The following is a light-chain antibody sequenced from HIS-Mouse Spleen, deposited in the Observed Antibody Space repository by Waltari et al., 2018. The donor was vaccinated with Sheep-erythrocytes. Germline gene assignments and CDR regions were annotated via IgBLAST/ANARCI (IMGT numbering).Light chain of an antibody. CDR2: DTN. J-gene: IGLJ3*02. CDR1: SSNIGNNY. V-gene: IGLV1-51*01. Sequence: QSVLTQPPSVSAAPGQKVTISCSGSSSNIGNNYVSWYQQLPGTAPKPLIYDTNKRPSGIPDRFAGSKAGTSATLGITGLQTGDEADYYCGTWDSSLSAGRVFGGGTKLTVL. CDR3: GTWDSSLSAGRV.